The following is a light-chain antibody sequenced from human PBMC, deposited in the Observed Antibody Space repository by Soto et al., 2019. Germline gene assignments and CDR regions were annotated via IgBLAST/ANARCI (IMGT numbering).Light chain of an antibody. CDR1: SSDVGGYNY. CDR3: SSYTSTSTLVI. V-gene: IGLV2-14*03. CDR2: DVS. J-gene: IGLJ2*01. Sequence: QYALTQPASVSGSPGQSITISCTGTSSDVGGYNYVAWYQHHPGKAPKVMIYDVSNRPSGVSNRFSGSKSGNTASLTISGLQAEDEADYYCSSYTSTSTLVIFGGGSKVTVL.